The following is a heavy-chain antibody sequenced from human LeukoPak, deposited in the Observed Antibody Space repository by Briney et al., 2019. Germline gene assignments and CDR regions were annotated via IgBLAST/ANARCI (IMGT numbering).Heavy chain of an antibody. CDR3: VPTYEAYTSAWHF. J-gene: IGHJ4*02. D-gene: IGHD3-16*01. CDR1: GYTFIDDD. Sequence: GASVKVSCKASGYTFIDDDMHWVRQAPGQGLEWMGWINPDSGFTNYAQKFQGRVIMTRDTSISTAYMEVRRLRYDDTAMYYCVPTYEAYTSAWHFWGQGTLDTVSS. CDR2: INPDSGFT. V-gene: IGHV1-2*02.